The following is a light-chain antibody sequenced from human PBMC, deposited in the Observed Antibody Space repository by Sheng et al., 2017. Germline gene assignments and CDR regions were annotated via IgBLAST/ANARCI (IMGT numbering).Light chain of an antibody. J-gene: IGLJ3*02. Sequence: QAVVTQSPSVSASLGASVRLTCTLSSGHTKYAIAWHQQQSEKGPRFLMRVDSDGNHKKGDDVPLVDSRAPALGQSATSIISSLQSEDEGDYYCQTWGTGVWVFGGGTKLTVL. V-gene: IGLV4-69*01. CDR2: VDSDGNH. CDR3: QTWGTGVWV. CDR1: SGHTKYA.